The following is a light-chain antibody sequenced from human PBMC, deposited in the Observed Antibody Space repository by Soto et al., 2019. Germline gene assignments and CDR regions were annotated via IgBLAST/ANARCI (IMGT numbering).Light chain of an antibody. V-gene: IGKV3-20*01. CDR1: QSVKNNY. CDR3: QQYGSTPLT. CDR2: DTS. Sequence: NVFSQSPDTLPLSPGERATPSCRASQSVKNNYLAWYQQRPGQAPRFLIYDTSSRATGIPDRFSGSGSGTDFTLTISRLEPEDFAVYYCQQYGSTPLTFGGGTKVDIK. J-gene: IGKJ4*01.